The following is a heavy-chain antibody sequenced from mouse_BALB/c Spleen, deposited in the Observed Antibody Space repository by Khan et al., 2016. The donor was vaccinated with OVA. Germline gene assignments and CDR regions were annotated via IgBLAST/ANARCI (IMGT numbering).Heavy chain of an antibody. CDR1: GYTFTSYW. D-gene: IGHD1-1*01. V-gene: IGHV1S41*01. Sequence: DLVKPGASVKLSCKASGYTFTSYWINWIRQRPGQGLEWIGRIAPGSGSDYYSEIFKAKATLTVDTSSSTAYIQVRSLSSEDSAVYFCARANYYGSGLYAMDYWGQGTSVTVSS. CDR3: ARANYYGSGLYAMDY. CDR2: IAPGSGSD. J-gene: IGHJ4*01.